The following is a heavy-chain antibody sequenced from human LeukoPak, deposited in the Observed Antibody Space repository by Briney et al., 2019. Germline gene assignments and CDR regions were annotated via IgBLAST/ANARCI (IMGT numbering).Heavy chain of an antibody. CDR3: TTWELGAFDI. CDR1: GFTFSSYA. Sequence: GGSLRLSCAASGFTFSSYAMSWVRQAPGKGLEWVSAISGSGGSTYYADSVKGRFTISRDNSKNTLYLQMNSLKTEDTAVYYCTTWELGAFDIWGQGTMVTVSS. J-gene: IGHJ3*02. D-gene: IGHD1-26*01. V-gene: IGHV3-23*01. CDR2: ISGSGGST.